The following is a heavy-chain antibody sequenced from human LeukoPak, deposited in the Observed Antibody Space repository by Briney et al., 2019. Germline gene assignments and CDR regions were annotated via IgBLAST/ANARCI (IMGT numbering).Heavy chain of an antibody. Sequence: SGGSLSLSCAASGFTFSSCAMSWVRQAPGKGLEWVSTISGNGGSTYYADSVKGRFTISRHNSKNTLYLQMNSLRAEDTAVYYCAKDQLYDSSGYSYVAYFDYWGQGRLVSVSS. CDR2: ISGNGGST. CDR1: GFTFSSCA. J-gene: IGHJ4*02. D-gene: IGHD3-22*01. CDR3: AKDQLYDSSGYSYVAYFDY. V-gene: IGHV3-23*01.